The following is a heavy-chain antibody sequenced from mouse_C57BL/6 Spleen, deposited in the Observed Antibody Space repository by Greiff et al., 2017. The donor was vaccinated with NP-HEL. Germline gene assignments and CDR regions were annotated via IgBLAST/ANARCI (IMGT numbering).Heavy chain of an antibody. J-gene: IGHJ4*01. D-gene: IGHD2-3*01. Sequence: QVQLQQSGPELVKPGASVKISCKASGYAFSSSWMNWVKQRPGKGLEWIGRIYPGDGDTNYNGKFKGKATLTADTSSSTAYMQLSSLTSEDSAVYFCARGLLPYYYAMDYWGQGTSVTVSS. V-gene: IGHV1-82*01. CDR3: ARGLLPYYYAMDY. CDR2: IYPGDGDT. CDR1: GYAFSSSW.